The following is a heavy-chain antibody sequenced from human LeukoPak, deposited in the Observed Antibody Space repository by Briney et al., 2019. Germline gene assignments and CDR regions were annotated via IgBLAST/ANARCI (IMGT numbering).Heavy chain of an antibody. Sequence: ASVKVSCKASGYTFTGYYTHWVRQAPGQGLEWMGWINPNSGGTNYAQKFQGRVTITRDTSISTAYMELSRLRFDDTAVYYCARDTAMGSFDYWGQGTLVTVSS. CDR3: ARDTAMGSFDY. CDR2: INPNSGGT. V-gene: IGHV1-2*02. J-gene: IGHJ4*02. CDR1: GYTFTGYY. D-gene: IGHD5-18*01.